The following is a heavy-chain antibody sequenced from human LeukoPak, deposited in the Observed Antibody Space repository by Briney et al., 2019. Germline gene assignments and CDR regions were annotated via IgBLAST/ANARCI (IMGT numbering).Heavy chain of an antibody. D-gene: IGHD3-3*01. CDR2: ISAYNGNT. J-gene: IGHJ4*02. V-gene: IGHV1-18*01. Sequence: ASVKVSCKASGYTFTSYGISWVRQAPGQGVEWMGWISAYNGNTNYAQKLQGRVTMTTDTSTSTAYMELRSLRSDDTAVYYCARASIYDFWSGSPGYFDYWGQGTLVTVSS. CDR1: GYTFTSYG. CDR3: ARASIYDFWSGSPGYFDY.